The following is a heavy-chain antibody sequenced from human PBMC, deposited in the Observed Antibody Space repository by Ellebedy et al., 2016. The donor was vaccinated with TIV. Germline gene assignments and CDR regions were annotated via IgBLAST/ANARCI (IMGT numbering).Heavy chain of an antibody. D-gene: IGHD3-22*01. J-gene: IGHJ4*02. Sequence: AASVKVSCKASGGTFSSYAISWVRQAPGQGLEWMGGIIPIFGTANYAQKFQGRVTMTRDTSTSTVYMELSSLRSEDTAVYYCARVAVGYYYDSSGYNDYWGQGTLVTVSS. V-gene: IGHV1-69*05. CDR2: IIPIFGTA. CDR3: ARVAVGYYYDSSGYNDY. CDR1: GGTFSSYA.